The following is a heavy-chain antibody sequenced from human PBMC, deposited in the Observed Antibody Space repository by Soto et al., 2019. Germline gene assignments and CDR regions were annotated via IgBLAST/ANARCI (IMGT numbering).Heavy chain of an antibody. V-gene: IGHV3-23*01. D-gene: IGHD3-10*01. Sequence: GGSLRLSCAASGFTFSSYAMSWVRQAPGKGLEWVSAISGSDGSTYYADSVKGRFTISRDNSKNTLYLQMNSLRAEDTAVYYCAREHAWKWAMVRGVIPNPYYYYGMDVWGQGTTVTVSS. CDR2: ISGSDGST. CDR3: AREHAWKWAMVRGVIPNPYYYYGMDV. CDR1: GFTFSSYA. J-gene: IGHJ6*02.